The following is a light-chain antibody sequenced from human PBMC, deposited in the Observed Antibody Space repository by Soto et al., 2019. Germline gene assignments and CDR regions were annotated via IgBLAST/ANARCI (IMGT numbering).Light chain of an antibody. CDR1: QSVSSR. CDR2: KTS. V-gene: IGKV1-5*03. J-gene: IGKJ4*02. CDR3: QHYNSYSP. Sequence: DIQMTQSPSTLSASVGDRVTITCRASQSVSSRLAWYQQKPGKAPKLLIYKTSSLESGVPSRFGGSGSGTEFTLTITSLQPDDFATYYCQHYNSYSPFGGGTKVEI.